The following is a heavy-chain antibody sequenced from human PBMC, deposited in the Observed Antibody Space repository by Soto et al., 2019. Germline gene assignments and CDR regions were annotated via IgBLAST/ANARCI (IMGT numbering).Heavy chain of an antibody. V-gene: IGHV4-31*03. Sequence: PSETLSLTCTVSGGSISSFSYYWGWIRQHPGKGLEWIGYIYYSGSTYYNPSLKSRVTISVDTSKNQFSLKLSSVTAADTAVYYCARDGRAGYSSSAAPSYYYYGMDVWGQGTTVTLSS. CDR1: GGSISSFSYY. J-gene: IGHJ6*01. CDR3: ARDGRAGYSSSAAPSYYYYGMDV. CDR2: IYYSGST. D-gene: IGHD6-6*01.